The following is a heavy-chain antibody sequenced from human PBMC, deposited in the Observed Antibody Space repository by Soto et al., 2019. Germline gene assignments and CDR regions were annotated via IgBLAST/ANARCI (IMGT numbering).Heavy chain of an antibody. D-gene: IGHD3-22*01. Sequence: LRLSCTASGFTFGDYAMSWVRQAPGKGLEWVGFIRSKAYGGTTEYAASVKGGFTISRDDSKSIAYLQMNSLKTEDTAVYYCTRLPYYYDSSGSNWFDPWGQGTLVTVSS. CDR2: IRSKAYGGTT. J-gene: IGHJ5*02. CDR1: GFTFGDYA. V-gene: IGHV3-49*04. CDR3: TRLPYYYDSSGSNWFDP.